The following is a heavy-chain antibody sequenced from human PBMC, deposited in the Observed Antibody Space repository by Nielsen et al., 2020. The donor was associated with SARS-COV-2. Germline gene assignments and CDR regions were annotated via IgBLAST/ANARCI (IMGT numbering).Heavy chain of an antibody. CDR1: GGSISSGGYS. D-gene: IGHD3-16*01. J-gene: IGHJ3*02. Sequence: SETLSLTSAVSGGSISSGGYSWSWIRQPPGKGLEWIGYIYHSGSTYYNPSLKSRVTISVDRSKNQFSLKLSSVTAADTAVYYCARHSPGGAFDIWGQGTMVTVSS. V-gene: IGHV4-30-2*01. CDR3: ARHSPGGAFDI. CDR2: IYHSGST.